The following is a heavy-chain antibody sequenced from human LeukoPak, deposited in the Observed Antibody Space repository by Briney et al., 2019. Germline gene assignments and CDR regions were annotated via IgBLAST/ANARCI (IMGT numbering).Heavy chain of an antibody. Sequence: PGGSLRLSCAASGFTFSASSMNWVRQAPGKGLEWVAVISYDGSNKYYADSVKGRFTISRDNSKNTLYLQMNSLRAEDTAVYYCAKVNGIVATINYYYYYGMDVWGQGTTVTVSS. V-gene: IGHV3-30*18. CDR1: GFTFSASS. CDR3: AKVNGIVATINYYYYYGMDV. J-gene: IGHJ6*02. D-gene: IGHD5-12*01. CDR2: ISYDGSNK.